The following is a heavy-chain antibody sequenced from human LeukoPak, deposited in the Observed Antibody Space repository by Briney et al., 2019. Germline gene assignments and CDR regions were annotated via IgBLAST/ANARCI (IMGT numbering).Heavy chain of an antibody. V-gene: IGHV5-51*01. Sequence: GESLKISCKGSGYSFTSYWIGWVRQMPGKGLEWMGIIYPGDSDTRYSPSFQGQVTISADKSISTAYLQWSSLKASDTAMYYCARQLGDPDYYYYYMDVWGKGTTVTVSS. CDR2: IYPGDSDT. CDR1: GYSFTSYW. J-gene: IGHJ6*03. D-gene: IGHD2-21*02. CDR3: ARQLGDPDYYYYYMDV.